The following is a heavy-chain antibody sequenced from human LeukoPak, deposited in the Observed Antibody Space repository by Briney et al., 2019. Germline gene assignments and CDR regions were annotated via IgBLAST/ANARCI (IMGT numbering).Heavy chain of an antibody. CDR3: TGNYYGSGSYADFDY. V-gene: IGHV3-73*01. Sequence: GGSLRLSCAASGFTFSGSAMHWVRQASGKGLEWVGRIRSKANNYATTYAASVKGRFTISRDDSKNTAYLQMDSLKTEDTAVYYCTGNYYGSGSYADFDYWGQGTLVTVSS. CDR1: GFTFSGSA. J-gene: IGHJ4*02. CDR2: IRSKANNYAT. D-gene: IGHD3-10*01.